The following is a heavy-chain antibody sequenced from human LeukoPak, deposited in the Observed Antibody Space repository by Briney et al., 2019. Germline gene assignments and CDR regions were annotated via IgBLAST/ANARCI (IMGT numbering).Heavy chain of an antibody. CDR1: GGSISSSSYY. D-gene: IGHD6-13*01. J-gene: IGHJ3*01. Sequence: SETLSLTCTVSGGSISSSSYYWGWIRRPPGKGLEWIGSIYYSGSTYYNPSLKSRVTISVDTSKNQFSLKLSSVTAADTAVYYCARPPYSEGALDVWGQGTMVSVSS. CDR2: IYYSGST. CDR3: ARPPYSEGALDV. V-gene: IGHV4-39*01.